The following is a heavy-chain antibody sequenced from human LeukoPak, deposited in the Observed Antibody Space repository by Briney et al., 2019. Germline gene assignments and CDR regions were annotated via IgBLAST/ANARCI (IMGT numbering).Heavy chain of an antibody. V-gene: IGHV1-2*02. CDR3: ARVDSSGYYAQFDY. CDR2: INPNSGGT. J-gene: IGHJ4*02. CDR1: GYTFTGYY. Sequence: APVKVSCKASGYTFTGYYMHWVRQAPGQGLEWMGWINPNSGGTNYAQKFQGRVTMTRDTSISTAYMELSRLRSDDTAVYYCARVDSSGYYAQFDYWGQGTLVTVSS. D-gene: IGHD3-22*01.